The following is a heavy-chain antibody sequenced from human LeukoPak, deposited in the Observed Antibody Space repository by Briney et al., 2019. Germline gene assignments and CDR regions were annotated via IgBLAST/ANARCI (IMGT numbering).Heavy chain of an antibody. CDR1: GGSVSSGSYY. CDR2: IYTSGST. Sequence: SETLSLTCTVSGGSVSSGSYYWSWIRQPAGKGLEWIGRIYTSGSTYYNPSLKSRVTISIDTSKNQFSLKLSSVTAADTAVYYCARGRVLLWFGEPPYNDAFDIWGQGTMVTVSS. V-gene: IGHV4-61*02. J-gene: IGHJ3*02. CDR3: ARGRVLLWFGEPPYNDAFDI. D-gene: IGHD3-10*01.